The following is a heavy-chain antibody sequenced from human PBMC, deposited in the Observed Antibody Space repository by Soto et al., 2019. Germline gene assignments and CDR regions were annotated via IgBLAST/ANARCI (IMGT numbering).Heavy chain of an antibody. CDR2: IWYDGSNK. D-gene: IGHD3-22*01. J-gene: IGHJ4*02. V-gene: IGHV3-33*01. Sequence: QVQLVESGGGVVQPGRSLRLSCAASGFTFSSYGMHWVRQAPGKGLEWVAVIWYDGSNKYYADSVKGRFTISRDNSKSTLYLQMNSLRAEGTAVYYCARDYDSSGYPTYYFDYWGQGTLVTVSS. CDR1: GFTFSSYG. CDR3: ARDYDSSGYPTYYFDY.